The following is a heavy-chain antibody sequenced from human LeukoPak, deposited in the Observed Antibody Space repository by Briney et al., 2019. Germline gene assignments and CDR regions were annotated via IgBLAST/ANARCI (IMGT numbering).Heavy chain of an antibody. CDR1: GFTFSSYS. Sequence: GGSLRLSCAASGFTFSSYSMNWVRQAPGKGLEWVSSISSSSSYIYYADSVKGRFTISRDNAKNSLYLQMNSLRAEDTAVYYCASLYYYDSSGYYYFDYWGQGTLATVSS. CDR2: ISSSSSYI. CDR3: ASLYYYDSSGYYYFDY. V-gene: IGHV3-21*01. D-gene: IGHD3-22*01. J-gene: IGHJ4*02.